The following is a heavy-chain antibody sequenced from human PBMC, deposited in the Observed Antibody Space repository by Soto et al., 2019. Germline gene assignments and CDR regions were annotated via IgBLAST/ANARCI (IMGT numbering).Heavy chain of an antibody. V-gene: IGHV3-30*18. D-gene: IGHD3-10*01. J-gene: IGHJ6*02. CDR1: GFTFSSYG. Sequence: PGGSLRLSCAASGFTFSSYGMHWVRQAPGKGLEWVAVISYDGSNKYYADSVKGRFTISRDNSKNTLYLQMNSLRAEDTAVYYCAKGSRHLAGVRGMFLNYYYGMDVWGQGTTVTVSS. CDR2: ISYDGSNK. CDR3: AKGSRHLAGVRGMFLNYYYGMDV.